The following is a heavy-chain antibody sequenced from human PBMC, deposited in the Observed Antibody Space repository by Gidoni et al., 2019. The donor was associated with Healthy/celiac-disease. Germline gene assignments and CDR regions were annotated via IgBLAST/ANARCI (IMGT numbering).Heavy chain of an antibody. CDR1: GFTFDDYA. Sequence: EVQLVESGGGLVQPGRSLRLSCAASGFTFDDYAMHWVRPAPGKGLEWGSGISWNSGSIGYADSVKGRFTISRDNAKNSLYLQMNSLRAEDTALYYCAKALRGAGEDYYDETRGYYYYYGMDVWGQGTTVTVSS. V-gene: IGHV3-9*01. CDR3: AKALRGAGEDYYDETRGYYYYYGMDV. CDR2: ISWNSGSI. D-gene: IGHD3-22*01. J-gene: IGHJ6*02.